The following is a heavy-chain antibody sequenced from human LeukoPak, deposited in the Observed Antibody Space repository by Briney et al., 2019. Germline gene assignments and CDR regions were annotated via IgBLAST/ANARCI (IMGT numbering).Heavy chain of an antibody. Sequence: PGGSLRLPCADSGFTFSNYAMSWVRQAPGKGLEWVSGISSNGGSTYHADSVKGRFTISRDNSKNTLYLQMNSLRVEDTAVYYCAKDPEQQELDYNWFDPWGQGTLVTVSS. D-gene: IGHD6-13*01. CDR1: GFTFSNYA. V-gene: IGHV3-23*01. CDR2: ISSNGGST. CDR3: AKDPEQQELDYNWFDP. J-gene: IGHJ5*02.